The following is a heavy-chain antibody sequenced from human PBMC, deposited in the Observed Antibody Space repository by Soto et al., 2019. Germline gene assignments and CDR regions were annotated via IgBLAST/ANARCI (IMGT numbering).Heavy chain of an antibody. J-gene: IGHJ3*02. CDR1: GFTFSSYT. D-gene: IGHD3-16*02. CDR3: ARDREYDDIWGSYRSDAFDI. Sequence: VQLVESGGGLVKPGGSLRLSCAASGFTFSSYTMNWVRQAPGKGLEWVSSISSSSSYIYYADSVKGPFTISRDNAKNSLYLQMNSLRGEDTAVYYCARDREYDDIWGSYRSDAFDIWGQGTLVTVSS. V-gene: IGHV3-21*01. CDR2: ISSSSSYI.